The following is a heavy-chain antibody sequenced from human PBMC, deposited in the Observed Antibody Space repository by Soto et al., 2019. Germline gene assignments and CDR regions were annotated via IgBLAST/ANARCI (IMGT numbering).Heavy chain of an antibody. Sequence: LRPSCAASGFTFSSYGMHWVRQAPGKGLEWVAVIWYDGSNKYYADSVKGRFTISRDNSKNTLYLQMNSLRAEDTAVYYCARVGNYDILTGYPNYYYYYGMDVWGQGTTVTVSS. CDR1: GFTFSSYG. D-gene: IGHD3-9*01. CDR2: IWYDGSNK. J-gene: IGHJ6*02. V-gene: IGHV3-33*01. CDR3: ARVGNYDILTGYPNYYYYYGMDV.